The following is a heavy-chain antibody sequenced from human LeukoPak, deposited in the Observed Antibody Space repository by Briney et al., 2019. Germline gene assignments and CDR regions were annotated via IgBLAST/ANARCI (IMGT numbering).Heavy chain of an antibody. V-gene: IGHV1-2*02. J-gene: IGHJ4*02. D-gene: IGHD1-7*01. CDR3: ARVITGTTGGDY. CDR2: INPNSGGT. CDR1: GYTFIGYY. Sequence: ASVKVSCKASGYTFIGYYMHWVRQAPGQGLEWMGWINPNSGGTNYAQKFQGRVTMTRDTSISTAYMELSRLRSDDTAVYYCARVITGTTGGDYWGQGTLVTVSS.